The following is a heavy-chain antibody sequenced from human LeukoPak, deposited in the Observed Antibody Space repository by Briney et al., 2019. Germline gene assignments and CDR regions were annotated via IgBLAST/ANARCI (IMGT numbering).Heavy chain of an antibody. CDR3: ARRSGYSSGWYAVTYNRFDP. D-gene: IGHD6-19*01. CDR2: INHSGST. Sequence: SETLSLTCAVYGGSFSGYYWSWIRQPPGKGLEWIGEINHSGSTNYNPSLKSRVTISVDTSKNQFSLKLSSVTAADTAVYYCARRSGYSSGWYAVTYNRFDPWGQGTLVTVSS. CDR1: GGSFSGYY. V-gene: IGHV4-34*01. J-gene: IGHJ5*02.